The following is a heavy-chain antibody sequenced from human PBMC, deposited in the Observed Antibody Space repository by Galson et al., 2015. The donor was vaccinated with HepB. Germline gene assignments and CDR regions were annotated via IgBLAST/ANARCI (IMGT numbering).Heavy chain of an antibody. Sequence: SLRLSCAACGFTFSSYAMSWVRQAPGKGPEGVAATSGSGDSTHYADSVNGRSSMSRNNSKNTLSLQMDSLRADDTAVYYCVTGTYRSGWYVWGQGTLVTVSS. J-gene: IGHJ4*02. V-gene: IGHV3-23*01. CDR2: TSGSGDST. D-gene: IGHD6-19*01. CDR1: GFTFSSYA. CDR3: VTGTYRSGWYV.